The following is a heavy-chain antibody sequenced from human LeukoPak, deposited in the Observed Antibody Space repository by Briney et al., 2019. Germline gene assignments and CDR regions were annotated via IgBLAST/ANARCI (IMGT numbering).Heavy chain of an antibody. CDR2: IYYSGST. CDR3: ARQLLPPWFDP. V-gene: IGHV4-59*01. Sequence: SETLSLTCTVSGGFISSYYWSWIRQPPGKGLEWIGYIYYSGSTNYNPSLKSRVTISVDTSKNQFSLKLSSVTAADTAVYYCARQLLPPWFDPWGQGTLVTVSS. J-gene: IGHJ5*02. CDR1: GGFISSYY. D-gene: IGHD5-24*01.